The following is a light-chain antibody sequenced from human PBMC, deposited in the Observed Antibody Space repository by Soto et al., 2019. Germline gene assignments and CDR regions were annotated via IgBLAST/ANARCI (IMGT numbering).Light chain of an antibody. J-gene: IGLJ2*01. CDR1: SSDVGGYDF. CDR2: EVT. Sequence: QSALTQPPSASGSPGQSVTISCTGTSSDVGGYDFVSWYQQHPGKAPKLVIYEVTRRPSGVPDRFSGSKSGNTASLTVSGLQAEDEAVYYRSSYAGSTIFGGGTQLTVL. CDR3: SSYAGSTI. V-gene: IGLV2-8*01.